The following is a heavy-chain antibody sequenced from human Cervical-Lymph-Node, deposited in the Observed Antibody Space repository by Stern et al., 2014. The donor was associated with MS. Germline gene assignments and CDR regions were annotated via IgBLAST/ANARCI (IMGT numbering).Heavy chain of an antibody. Sequence: EVQLVQSGPEVKRPGESLKISCQASGYTFTSYWIGGGRQMPGKGLEWTETIFHVASDIRNSPTSQGQVTIPADNTSSTAYLQWKNPKASAPAIYYCARQRYFDYWGQGTLVTVSS. CDR2: IFHVASDI. V-gene: IGHV5-51*01. CDR1: GYTFTSYW. CDR3: ARQRYFDY. J-gene: IGHJ4*02.